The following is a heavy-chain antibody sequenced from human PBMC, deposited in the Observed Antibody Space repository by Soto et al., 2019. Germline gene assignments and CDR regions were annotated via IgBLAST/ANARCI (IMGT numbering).Heavy chain of an antibody. CDR1: GGSISSCGYS. D-gene: IGHD2-2*01. J-gene: IGHJ5*02. Sequence: PSETLSLTCAFSGGSISSCGYSWSWIRQPPGKGLEWIGYIYHSGSTYYNPSLKSRVTISVDRSKNQFSLKLSSVTAADTAVYYCARVPYRWGQGTLVNVSS. CDR2: IYHSGST. CDR3: ARVPYR. V-gene: IGHV4-30-2*01.